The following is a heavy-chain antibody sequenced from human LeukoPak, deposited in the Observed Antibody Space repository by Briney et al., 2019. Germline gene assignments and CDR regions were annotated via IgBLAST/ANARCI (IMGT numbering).Heavy chain of an antibody. CDR3: ARDRDPGYNDSSGYRRVNAFDI. V-gene: IGHV3-48*04. CDR1: GFTFSSYS. Sequence: PGGSLRLSCAASGFTFSSYSMNWVRQAPGKGLEWVSYISTSGSTNYYADSVKGRFTISRDNAKNSLYLQMNSLRAEDTAVYYCARDRDPGYNDSSGYRRVNAFDIWGQGTMVTVSS. J-gene: IGHJ3*02. D-gene: IGHD3-22*01. CDR2: ISTSGSTN.